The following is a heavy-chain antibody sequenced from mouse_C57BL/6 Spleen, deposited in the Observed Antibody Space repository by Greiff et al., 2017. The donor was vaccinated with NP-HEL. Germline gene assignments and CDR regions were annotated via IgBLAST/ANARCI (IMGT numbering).Heavy chain of an antibody. J-gene: IGHJ2*01. CDR1: GYTFTSYG. CDR2: IYPRSGNT. V-gene: IGHV1-81*01. CDR3: ARLGYGSSYFDY. Sequence: QVQLQQSGAELARPGASVKLSCKASGYTFTSYGISWVKQRTGQGLEWIGEIYPRSGNTYYNEKFKGKATLTADKSSSTAYMELRSLTSEDSAVYFCARLGYGSSYFDYWGQGTTLTVSS. D-gene: IGHD1-1*01.